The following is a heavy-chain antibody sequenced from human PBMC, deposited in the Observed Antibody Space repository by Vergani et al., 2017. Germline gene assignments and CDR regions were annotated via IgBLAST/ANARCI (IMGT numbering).Heavy chain of an antibody. CDR1: GGSISSYY. CDR3: ARESGSYYYDSSGYYTDDSFDI. V-gene: IGHV4-59*01. CDR2: IYYSGST. Sequence: QVQLQESGPGLVKPSETLSLTCTVSGGSISSYYWSWIRQPPGKGLEWIGYIYYSGSTNYNPSLTSRVTISVDTSKNQFSLKLSSVTAADTAVYYCARESGSYYYDSSGYYTDDSFDIWGQGTMVTVSS. D-gene: IGHD3-22*01. J-gene: IGHJ3*02.